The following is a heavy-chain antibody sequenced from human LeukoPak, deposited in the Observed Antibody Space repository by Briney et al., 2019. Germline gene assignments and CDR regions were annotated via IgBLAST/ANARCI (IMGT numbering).Heavy chain of an antibody. V-gene: IGHV3-7*03. J-gene: IGHJ5*02. D-gene: IGHD1-26*01. CDR3: ARGVGGSYYNWFDP. CDR1: GFTFSSFW. CDR2: IKQDGSEK. Sequence: GGSLRLSCAASGFTFSSFWMTWVRQAPGKGLEWVANIKQDGSEKYYVDSVRGRFTISRDNATNSLYLQMNSLRSEDTAVYYCARGVGGSYYNWFDPWGQGTLVTVSS.